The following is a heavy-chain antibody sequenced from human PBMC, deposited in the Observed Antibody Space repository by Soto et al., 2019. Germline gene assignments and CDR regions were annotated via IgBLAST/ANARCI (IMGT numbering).Heavy chain of an antibody. CDR1: GFTFDHYA. D-gene: IGHD3-9*01. Sequence: EVQLVESGGGLVQLGTSLRLSCAASGFTFDHYAMHWVRQTPGKGLEWVAGASWDSDTVGYADSVRGRFTISRDNGKNSLDLQTNSLRVDDTALYYCAKGGDYDISHYGMDVWGQGTTVTVSS. V-gene: IGHV3-9*01. J-gene: IGHJ6*02. CDR3: AKGGDYDISHYGMDV. CDR2: ASWDSDTV.